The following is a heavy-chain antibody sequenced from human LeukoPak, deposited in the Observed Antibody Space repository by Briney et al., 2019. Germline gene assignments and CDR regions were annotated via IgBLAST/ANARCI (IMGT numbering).Heavy chain of an antibody. V-gene: IGHV3-9*01. J-gene: IGHJ4*02. CDR1: GFSFDDFA. Sequence: GGSLRLSCAASGFSFDDFAMHWVRQAPGKGLEWVSGITWNGGTIDYADSVKGRFTISRDNAKNSLYLQMNSLRAEDTALHYCATRYASGPIADYWGQGTLVTVSS. CDR3: ATRYASGPIADY. D-gene: IGHD3-10*01. CDR2: ITWNGGTI.